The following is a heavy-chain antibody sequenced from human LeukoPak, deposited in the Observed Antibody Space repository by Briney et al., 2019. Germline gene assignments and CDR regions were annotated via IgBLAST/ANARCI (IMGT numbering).Heavy chain of an antibody. CDR2: INSDGSSR. Sequence: GSLRLSCAASGFTFSTYWMHWVRQAPGKGLVWVSRINSDGSSRNYADSVKGRFTISRDNAKNTLYLQMNSLRAEDTAVYYCASASSHRIAAGGDYWGQGTLVTVSS. V-gene: IGHV3-74*01. CDR1: GFTFSTYW. CDR3: ASASSHRIAAGGDY. D-gene: IGHD6-13*01. J-gene: IGHJ4*02.